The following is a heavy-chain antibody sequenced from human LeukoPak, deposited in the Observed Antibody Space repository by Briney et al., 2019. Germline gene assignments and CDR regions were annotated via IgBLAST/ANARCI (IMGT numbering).Heavy chain of an antibody. CDR2: IRSKANSYAT. V-gene: IGHV3-73*01. D-gene: IGHD2-21*02. Sequence: QAGGSLRLSCAASGFTFSGSAMHWVRQASGKGLEWVGRIRSKANSYATAYAASVKGRFTISRDDSKNTAYLQMNSLKTEDTAVYYCTRQGAYCGGDCYSATNAFDIWGQGTMVTVSS. CDR3: TRQGAYCGGDCYSATNAFDI. CDR1: GFTFSGSA. J-gene: IGHJ3*02.